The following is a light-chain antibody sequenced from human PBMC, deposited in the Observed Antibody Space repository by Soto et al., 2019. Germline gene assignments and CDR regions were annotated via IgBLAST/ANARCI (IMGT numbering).Light chain of an antibody. CDR3: QQYGSSPS. J-gene: IGKJ4*01. Sequence: EVVLTQSPATLSVSPADRATLSCRASQYIGSAVAWYHQRSGQAPRLLIFDASIRVPTTPARFSGSVSGTDFTLTISRLEPEDFAVYYCQQYGSSPSFGGGTKVDIK. CDR2: DAS. V-gene: IGKV3-20*01. CDR1: QYIGSA.